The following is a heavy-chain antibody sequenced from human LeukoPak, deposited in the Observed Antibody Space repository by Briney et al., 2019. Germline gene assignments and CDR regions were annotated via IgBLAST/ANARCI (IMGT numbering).Heavy chain of an antibody. CDR3: ARWGRIVSIAVAGTGYFDY. CDR1: GFTFSSYA. V-gene: IGHV3-30-3*01. CDR2: ISYDGSNK. Sequence: GGSLRLSCAASGFTFSSYAMHWVRQAPGKGLEWVAVISYDGSNKYYADSVKGRFTISRDNAKNSLYLQMNSLRAEDTAVYYCARWGRIVSIAVAGTGYFDYWGQGTLVTVSS. J-gene: IGHJ4*02. D-gene: IGHD6-19*01.